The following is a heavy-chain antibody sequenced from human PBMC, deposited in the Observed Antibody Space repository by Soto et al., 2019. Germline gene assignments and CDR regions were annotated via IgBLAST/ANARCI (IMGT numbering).Heavy chain of an antibody. Sequence: ASVKVSCKGFGYSFMKYGISCVRQAPGQGLEWVGWISPYSGYTHSAQKFHGRLTLTTDTSTSTAYMELRSLRSDDTAVYYCARDRLYSSGWYTIYYYYYGMDVWGQGTTVTVSS. CDR3: ARDRLYSSGWYTIYYYYYGMDV. J-gene: IGHJ6*02. D-gene: IGHD6-19*01. V-gene: IGHV1-18*01. CDR2: ISPYSGYT. CDR1: GYSFMKYG.